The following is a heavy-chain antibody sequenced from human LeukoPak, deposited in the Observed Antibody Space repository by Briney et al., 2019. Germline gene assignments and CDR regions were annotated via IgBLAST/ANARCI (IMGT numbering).Heavy chain of an antibody. CDR1: GGTFSSYA. V-gene: IGHV1-69*05. D-gene: IGHD6-19*01. J-gene: IGHJ4*02. CDR3: ARTMYSSGWFFDY. Sequence: SVKVSCKASGGTFSSYAISWVRQAPGQGLEWMGGIIPIFGTANYAQKFQGRVTITTDESTSTAYMELSSLRSEDTAVYYCARTMYSSGWFFDYWGQGTLVTISS. CDR2: IIPIFGTA.